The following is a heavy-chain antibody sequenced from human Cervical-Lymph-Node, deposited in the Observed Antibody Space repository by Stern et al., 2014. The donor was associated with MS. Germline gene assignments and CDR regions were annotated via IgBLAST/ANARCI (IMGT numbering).Heavy chain of an antibody. CDR2: VNPNICGK. J-gene: IGHJ6*02. V-gene: IGHV1-2*04. CDR1: GYTFTDYY. Sequence: QVQLVESGAAVKNPAASVKVSCKASGYTFTDYYMQWSRHPPRQGLDMMGLVNPNICGKKSAQKFQGWVTMTRDTSTSTAYMELSRLRSDDTAIYYCARASTTANNYCDGVDVWGQGTPVTVTS. D-gene: IGHD1-1*01. CDR3: ARASTTANNYCDGVDV.